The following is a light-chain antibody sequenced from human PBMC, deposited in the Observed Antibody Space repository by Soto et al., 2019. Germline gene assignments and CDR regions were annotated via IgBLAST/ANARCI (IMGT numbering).Light chain of an antibody. CDR2: GAS. Sequence: EIVMTQSPATLSVFPGERATLSCRASQSVSVNLAWYQQRPGQAPRHLLYGASSRAPGIPAMCSGSCGGRYFPPTISILQEEYLADYCRQQNHNWGEFGQGTKVDIK. CDR3: QQNHNWGE. J-gene: IGKJ1*01. V-gene: IGKV3-15*01. CDR1: QSVSVN.